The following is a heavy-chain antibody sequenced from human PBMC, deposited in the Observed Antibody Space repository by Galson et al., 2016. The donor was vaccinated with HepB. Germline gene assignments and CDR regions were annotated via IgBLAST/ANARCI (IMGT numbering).Heavy chain of an antibody. V-gene: IGHV3-48*02. D-gene: IGHD2-21*02. J-gene: IGHJ4*02. CDR2: LSRSGSTI. CDR3: ARDRTLPCGGDCPTFDR. Sequence: SLRLSCAASGFTFTNYSMNWVRQAPGKGLEWVSFLSRSGSTIYYADSVKGRFTISRDNAKNSLYLQMDSLTDEDTAVYYCARDRTLPCGGDCPTFDRWGQGTLVTVSS. CDR1: GFTFTNYS.